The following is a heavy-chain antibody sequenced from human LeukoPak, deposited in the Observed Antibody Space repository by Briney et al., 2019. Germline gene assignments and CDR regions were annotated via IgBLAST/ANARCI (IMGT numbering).Heavy chain of an antibody. CDR3: ARQVDTVTDVDY. J-gene: IGHJ4*02. CDR2: IDPSDSYT. Sequence: GESLKISCEGSGYSFTTFWISWLRQIPGKGLEWVGRIDPSDSYTNYRPSFQGHVTISDDKSISTAYLQWSSLKASDTAMYYCARQVDTVTDVDYWGQGTLVTVSS. CDR1: GYSFTTFW. D-gene: IGHD4-17*01. V-gene: IGHV5-10-1*01.